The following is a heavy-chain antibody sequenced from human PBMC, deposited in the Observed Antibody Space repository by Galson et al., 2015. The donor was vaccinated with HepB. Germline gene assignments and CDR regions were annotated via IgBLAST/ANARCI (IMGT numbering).Heavy chain of an antibody. D-gene: IGHD2-2*01. Sequence: SVKVSCKASGYTFTSYDINWVRQATGQGLEWMGWMNPNSGNTGYAQKFQGRVTMTRNTSISTAYMELSSLRSEDTAVYYCARRSTSGGIYYYYYYYMDVWGKGTTVTVSS. J-gene: IGHJ6*03. CDR1: GYTFTSYD. V-gene: IGHV1-8*01. CDR3: ARRSTSGGIYYYYYYYMDV. CDR2: MNPNSGNT.